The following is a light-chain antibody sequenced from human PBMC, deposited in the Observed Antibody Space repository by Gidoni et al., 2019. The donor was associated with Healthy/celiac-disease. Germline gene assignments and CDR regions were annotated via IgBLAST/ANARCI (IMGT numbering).Light chain of an antibody. V-gene: IGLV1-36*01. CDR2: YDD. CDR3: AARDDSLNAPV. Sequence: QSVLTQPPSVSEAPRQRVTISCSGSSSNIGNNAVNWYQQLPGKAPKLLIYYDDLLPSGVSDRFSGSKSGTSASLAIIGLQSEDEADYYCAARDDSLNAPVFGTGTKVTVL. J-gene: IGLJ1*01. CDR1: SSNIGNNA.